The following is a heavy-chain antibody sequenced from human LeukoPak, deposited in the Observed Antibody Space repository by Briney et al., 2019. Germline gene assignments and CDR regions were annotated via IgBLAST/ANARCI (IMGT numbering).Heavy chain of an antibody. Sequence: SPRLSCAASGFTFSSFGFHWVRQAPGKGLEWVALISSDGDDKYYADSVKGRFTISRDNSKNTLYLQMNSLRNEDTAMYYCAKPDGSGSYALNWGQGTLVTVSS. J-gene: IGHJ4*02. V-gene: IGHV3-30*18. CDR3: AKPDGSGSYALN. CDR2: ISSDGDDK. CDR1: GFTFSSFG. D-gene: IGHD3-10*01.